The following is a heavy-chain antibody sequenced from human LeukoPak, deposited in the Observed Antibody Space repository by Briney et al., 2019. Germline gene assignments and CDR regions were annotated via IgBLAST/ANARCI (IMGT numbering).Heavy chain of an antibody. J-gene: IGHJ4*02. Sequence: PSETLSLTCTVSAGSISSHYWSWIRQPPRKGLEWIGYIYYSGSTNYNPSLKSRVTISVDTSKNQFSLKLSSVTAADTAVYYCARAPRWYSGSYYDYWGQGTLVTVSS. CDR1: AGSISSHY. CDR3: ARAPRWYSGSYYDY. V-gene: IGHV4-59*11. D-gene: IGHD1-26*01. CDR2: IYYSGST.